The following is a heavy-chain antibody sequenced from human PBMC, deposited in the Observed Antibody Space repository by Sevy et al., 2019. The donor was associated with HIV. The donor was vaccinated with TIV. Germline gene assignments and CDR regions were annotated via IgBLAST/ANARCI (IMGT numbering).Heavy chain of an antibody. V-gene: IGHV3-7*01. CDR3: VRAIATEASF. D-gene: IGHD2-21*01. Sequence: GGSLRLSCAVSGFSLNDYWMSWVRQAPGKGLEWVANINQNGSVSYYVDSVKGHFTISRDDARNLLYLQMNNLRVEDTALYYCVRAIATEASFWGQGTLVTVSS. J-gene: IGHJ1*01. CDR2: INQNGSVS. CDR1: GFSLNDYW.